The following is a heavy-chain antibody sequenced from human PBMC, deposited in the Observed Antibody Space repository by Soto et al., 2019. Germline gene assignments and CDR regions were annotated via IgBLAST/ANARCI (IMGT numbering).Heavy chain of an antibody. V-gene: IGHV3-30*18. CDR1: GFTFSSYG. CDR2: ISYDGSNK. Sequence: QVQLVESGGGVVQPGRSLRLSCAASGFTFSSYGMHWVRQAPGKGLEWVAVISYDGSNKYYADSVKGRFTISRDNSKYTLYLQMNSLRAEDTAVYYCAKDREVAAAGDRDWFDPWGQGTLVTVSS. CDR3: AKDREVAAAGDRDWFDP. D-gene: IGHD6-13*01. J-gene: IGHJ5*02.